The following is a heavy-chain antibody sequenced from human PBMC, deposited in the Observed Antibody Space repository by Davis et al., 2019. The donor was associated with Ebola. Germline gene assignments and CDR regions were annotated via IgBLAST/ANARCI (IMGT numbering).Heavy chain of an antibody. CDR1: GFTVRTNY. D-gene: IGHD3-22*01. CDR3: AREGHTSGYCGCFDD. V-gene: IGHV3-53*05. CDR2: IYSDDTT. Sequence: GESLKISCAVSGFTVRTNYMTWVRQAPGKGLEWVSVIYSDDTTYYTDSVKGRFTISRDNSKNTVDLQMDRLRVDDTAVYYCAREGHTSGYCGCFDDWGRGTLVTVSS. J-gene: IGHJ4*02.